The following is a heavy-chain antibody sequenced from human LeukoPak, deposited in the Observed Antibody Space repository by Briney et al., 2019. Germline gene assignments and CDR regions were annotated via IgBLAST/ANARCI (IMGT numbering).Heavy chain of an antibody. CDR1: GYTFTSYY. J-gene: IGHJ6*03. CDR2: INPSGGST. D-gene: IGHD4-23*01. V-gene: IGHV1-46*01. Sequence: ASVKVSCKASGYTFTSYYMHWVRQAPGQGLEWMGIINPSGGSTSYAQKFQGRGTMTRDTSTSTVYMELSSLRSEDTAVYYCARDGSVFDGGNNYYYYYMDVWGKGTTVTVSS. CDR3: ARDGSVFDGGNNYYYYYMDV.